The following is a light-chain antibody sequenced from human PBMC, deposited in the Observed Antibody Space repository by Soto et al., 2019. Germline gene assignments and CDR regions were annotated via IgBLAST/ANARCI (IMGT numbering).Light chain of an antibody. V-gene: IGKV1-5*01. CDR3: QQYNSDSS. Sequence: DIQMTQSPSTLSASVGDSVTITCRASQSINKWLAWYQQKPGKAPNLLIFDASNLQSVVPSRFSGSGFGTEFTLIISSLQPEDVATYYCQQYNSDSSFGGGTKVEIK. J-gene: IGKJ4*01. CDR1: QSINKW. CDR2: DAS.